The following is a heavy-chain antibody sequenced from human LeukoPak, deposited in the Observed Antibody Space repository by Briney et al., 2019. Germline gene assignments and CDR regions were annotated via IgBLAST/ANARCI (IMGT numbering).Heavy chain of an antibody. CDR3: AREMAEGCSGGSCPDAFDI. CDR1: GFTFSSYG. D-gene: IGHD2-15*01. Sequence: RGSLRLSCAASGFTFSSYGMHWVRQAPGKGLEWVAVIWYDGSNKYYADSVKGRFTISRDNSKNTLYLQMNSLRAEDTAVYYCAREMAEGCSGGSCPDAFDIWGQGTMVTVSS. J-gene: IGHJ3*02. CDR2: IWYDGSNK. V-gene: IGHV3-33*01.